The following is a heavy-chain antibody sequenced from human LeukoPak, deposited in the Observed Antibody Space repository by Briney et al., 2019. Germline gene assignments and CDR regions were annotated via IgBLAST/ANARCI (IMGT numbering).Heavy chain of an antibody. CDR2: ISSSSSYI. D-gene: IGHD2-2*01. V-gene: IGHV3-21*01. CDR3: ARGVLGSSTSHGLDH. Sequence: GGSLRLSCAASGFTFRSYSMNWVRQAPGKGLEWVSFISSSSSYIYYADSVQGRFTISRDTAKNSLYLQMNSPRGEDTAVYYCARGVLGSSTSHGLDHWGQGTLVTVSS. J-gene: IGHJ4*02. CDR1: GFTFRSYS.